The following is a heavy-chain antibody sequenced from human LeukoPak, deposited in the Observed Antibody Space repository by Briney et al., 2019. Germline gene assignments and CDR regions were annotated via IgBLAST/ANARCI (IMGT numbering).Heavy chain of an antibody. D-gene: IGHD1-1*01. J-gene: IGHJ3*02. CDR3: ARAYGTYAFDI. CDR2: ISSSSYI. V-gene: IGHV3-21*01. Sequence: GALRLSCAASGFTFSSYAMHWVRQAPGKGLEWVSSISSSSYIYYADSVKGRFTISRDNAKNSLYLQMNSLRAEDTAVYYCARAYGTYAFDIWGQGTMVTVSS. CDR1: GFTFSSYA.